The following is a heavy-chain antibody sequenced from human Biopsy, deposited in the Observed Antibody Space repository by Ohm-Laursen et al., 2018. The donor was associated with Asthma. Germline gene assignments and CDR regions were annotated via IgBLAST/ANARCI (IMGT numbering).Heavy chain of an antibody. CDR2: VNTGNGDT. CDR1: GYNFISFA. D-gene: IGHD3-9*01. J-gene: IGHJ3*01. Sequence: ASVKVSCKASGYNFISFAIHWVRQAPGQRLEWMGWVNTGNGDTKYSQKFQGRVTITRDTSASTAHMELRSLRSEDTATYYCARTYYDFLTGQVKDVFGVWGQGTMVAVSS. V-gene: IGHV1-3*04. CDR3: ARTYYDFLTGQVKDVFGV.